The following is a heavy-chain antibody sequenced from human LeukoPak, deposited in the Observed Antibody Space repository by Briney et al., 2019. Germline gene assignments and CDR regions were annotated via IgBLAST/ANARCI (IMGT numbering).Heavy chain of an antibody. D-gene: IGHD1-1*01. J-gene: IGHJ4*02. V-gene: IGHV1-69*05. CDR1: GGTFSSYA. Sequence: GSSVKVSCKASGGTFSSYAISWVRQAPGQGLEWMGGIIPIFGTANYAQKFQGRVTITTDESTSTAYMELRSLRSDDTAVYYCARDNLEKAFDYWGQGTLVTVSS. CDR3: ARDNLEKAFDY. CDR2: IIPIFGTA.